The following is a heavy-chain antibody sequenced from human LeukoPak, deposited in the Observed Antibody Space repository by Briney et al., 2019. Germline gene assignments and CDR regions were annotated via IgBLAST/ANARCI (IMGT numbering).Heavy chain of an antibody. V-gene: IGHV3-66*01. CDR1: GFTVSSNY. J-gene: IGHJ4*02. Sequence: GGSLRLSCAASGFTVSSNYMSWVRQAPGKGLEWVSVIYSGGSTYYADSVKGRFSISRDNSKNTLYLQMDSLRAEDTAVYYCARVAVGDLFDCSSTSCYGGDYWGQGTLVTVSS. CDR3: ARVAVGDLFDCSSTSCYGGDY. D-gene: IGHD2-2*01. CDR2: IYSGGST.